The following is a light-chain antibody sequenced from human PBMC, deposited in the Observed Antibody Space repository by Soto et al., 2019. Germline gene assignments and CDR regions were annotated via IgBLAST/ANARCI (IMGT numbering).Light chain of an antibody. CDR3: QQYYSYSPYT. Sequence: DIQMTQSPSTLSASIGDRVSITCRASQSISVSVAWYLQKPGKAPRLLIYDASTLESGVPLRFSGSGSGTEFTLTITGLQPDDFATYYCQQYYSYSPYTFGQGTKVDIK. V-gene: IGKV1-5*01. J-gene: IGKJ2*01. CDR2: DAS. CDR1: QSISVS.